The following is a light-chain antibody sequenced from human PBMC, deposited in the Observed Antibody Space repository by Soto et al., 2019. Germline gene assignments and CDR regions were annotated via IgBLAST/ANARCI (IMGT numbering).Light chain of an antibody. CDR3: QQYNSYSIT. Sequence: DIPMTQSPSTLSASVGDRVTITCRASESISSWLAWYQQRPGKAPKLLIYDVSSLQSGVPSRFSGSGSGTEFTLTISSLQTDEFATYDCQQYNSYSITVGQGTRLEIK. CDR1: ESISSW. J-gene: IGKJ5*01. V-gene: IGKV1-5*01. CDR2: DVS.